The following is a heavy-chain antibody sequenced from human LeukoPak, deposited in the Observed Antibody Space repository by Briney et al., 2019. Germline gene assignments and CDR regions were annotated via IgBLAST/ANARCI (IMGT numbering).Heavy chain of an antibody. Sequence: SQTLSLTRTVSGGSINSGSYYWNWIRQPAGKGLEWIGRIYTSGSTNYNPSLKSRVTMSVDTSKNQFSLKLTSVTAADTAVYHCARERSLSSDYWGQGILVTVSP. J-gene: IGHJ4*02. CDR1: GGSINSGSYY. V-gene: IGHV4-61*02. CDR3: ARERSLSSDY. CDR2: IYTSGST. D-gene: IGHD5-24*01.